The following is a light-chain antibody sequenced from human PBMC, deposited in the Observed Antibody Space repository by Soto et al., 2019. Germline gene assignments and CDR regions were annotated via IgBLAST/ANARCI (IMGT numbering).Light chain of an antibody. J-gene: IGKJ4*01. Sequence: DTQLTQSPSSLSASVGDRVTITCQASQHISDYLNWYQQKPGKAPKLLIYDASKLETGVPSRFSGSGSGTDFTFTISSLQPEDSATYYCHQYFNPRTVGGGTEVDTK. CDR2: DAS. CDR3: HQYFNPRT. CDR1: QHISDY. V-gene: IGKV1-33*01.